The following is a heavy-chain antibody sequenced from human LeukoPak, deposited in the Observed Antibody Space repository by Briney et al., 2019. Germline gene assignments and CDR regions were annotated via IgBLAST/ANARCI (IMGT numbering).Heavy chain of an antibody. CDR1: GFTFSSYA. D-gene: IGHD1-1*01. J-gene: IGHJ3*02. V-gene: IGHV3-30-3*01. Sequence: GRSLRLSCAASGFTFSSYAMHWVRQAPGKRLEWVAVIVYDGSNKKYADSVKGRFTISRDNSKNTLYLQMNSLRAEDTAVYYCARGSLDGTYTFDIWGQGAMVTVSS. CDR2: IVYDGSNK. CDR3: ARGSLDGTYTFDI.